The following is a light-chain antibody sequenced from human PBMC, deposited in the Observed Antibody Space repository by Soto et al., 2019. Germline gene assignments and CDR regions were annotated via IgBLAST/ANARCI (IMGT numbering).Light chain of an antibody. J-gene: IGLJ3*02. CDR2: TNN. V-gene: IGLV1-44*01. CDR3: AAWDDSLNVCV. CDR1: KSDIGSNT. Sequence: QLVLTQPPSASGTPGQRVTISCSGGKSDIGSNTVYWFQQLPGAAPRLLIYTNNQRPSGVPDRFSGSKSGTSASLAISGLQSEDEADYFCAAWDDSLNVCVFGGGTKLTVL.